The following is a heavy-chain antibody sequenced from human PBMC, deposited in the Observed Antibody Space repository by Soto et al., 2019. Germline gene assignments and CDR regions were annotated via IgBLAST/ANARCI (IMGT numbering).Heavy chain of an antibody. CDR3: ARESYSGSYYADY. CDR1: GFTFNNYA. J-gene: IGHJ4*02. D-gene: IGHD1-26*01. CDR2: ISSSSTTM. Sequence: SGGSLRLSCAASGFTFNNYAMIWVRQAPGKGLEWVSYISSSSTTMYYADSVKGRFTISRDNAKNSLYLQMNSLRDEDTAVFYCARESYSGSYYADYWGQGTLVTVSS. V-gene: IGHV3-48*02.